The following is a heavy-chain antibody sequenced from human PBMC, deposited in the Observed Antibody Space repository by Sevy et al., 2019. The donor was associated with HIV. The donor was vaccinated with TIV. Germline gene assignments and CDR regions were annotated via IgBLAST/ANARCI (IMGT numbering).Heavy chain of an antibody. J-gene: IGHJ4*02. V-gene: IGHV3-30-3*01. Sequence: GGSLRLSCAASGFTFSSYAMHWVRQAPGKGLEWVAVISYDGSNKYYAYSVKGRFTVSRDNSKNTLYLQMNSLRAEDTAVYYCARAGGHQKLAAARDYWGQGTLVTVSS. CDR1: GFTFSSYA. CDR3: ARAGGHQKLAAARDY. CDR2: ISYDGSNK. D-gene: IGHD6-13*01.